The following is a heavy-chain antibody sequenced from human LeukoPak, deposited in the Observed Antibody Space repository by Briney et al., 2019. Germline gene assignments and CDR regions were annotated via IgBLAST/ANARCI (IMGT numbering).Heavy chain of an antibody. CDR2: IYSGGST. D-gene: IGHD3-16*01. V-gene: IGHV3-66*02. CDR3: ARAPRGSYGSDHMDV. Sequence: PGGSLRLSCAASGFTVRRSYMSWVRQARGKGREGVSVIYSGGSTYYADSVNGRFTISRDNSKNTLYLQMNSLRAEDTAVYYCARAPRGSYGSDHMDVWGKGTTVTVSS. CDR1: GFTVRRSY. J-gene: IGHJ6*03.